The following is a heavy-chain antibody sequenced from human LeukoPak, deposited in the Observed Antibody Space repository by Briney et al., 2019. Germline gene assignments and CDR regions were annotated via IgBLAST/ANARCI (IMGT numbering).Heavy chain of an antibody. Sequence: ASVRVSCKPSGYTFTGHYIHWLRQAPGQGLQWMGWINPYSGDTKYAQNFQGRVTLTRDTSITTVFMELTRLTSDDTAVYYCARGKRNVEMATMGPDYFDYWGQGTLVTVSS. CDR3: ARGKRNVEMATMGPDYFDY. V-gene: IGHV1-2*02. D-gene: IGHD5-24*01. J-gene: IGHJ4*02. CDR1: GYTFTGHY. CDR2: INPYSGDT.